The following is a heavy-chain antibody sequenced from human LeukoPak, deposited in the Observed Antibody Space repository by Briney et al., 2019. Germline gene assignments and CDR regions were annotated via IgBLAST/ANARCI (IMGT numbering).Heavy chain of an antibody. CDR1: GFTFSSYW. Sequence: GGSLRLSCAASGFTFSSYWMHWVRQAPGKGLVWVSRINSDGSSTSYADSVKGRFTISRDNAKNTLYLQMNSLRAEDTAVYYCARGSSWDYYYMDVWGKGTTVTISS. J-gene: IGHJ6*03. CDR2: INSDGSST. V-gene: IGHV3-74*01. CDR3: ARGSSWDYYYMDV. D-gene: IGHD1-26*01.